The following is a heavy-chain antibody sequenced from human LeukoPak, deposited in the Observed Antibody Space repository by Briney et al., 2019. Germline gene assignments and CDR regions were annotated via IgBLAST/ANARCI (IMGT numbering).Heavy chain of an antibody. J-gene: IGHJ6*03. CDR2: INHSGST. CDR3: ARGRPYDSSGYLPHYYYMDV. D-gene: IGHD3-22*01. V-gene: IGHV4-34*01. CDR1: GGSFSGYH. Sequence: SETLSLTCAVYGGSFSGYHWSWIRQPPGKGLEWIGEINHSGSTNYNPSLKSRVTISVDTSKNQFSLKLSSVTAADTAVYYCARGRPYDSSGYLPHYYYMDVWGKGTTVTVSS.